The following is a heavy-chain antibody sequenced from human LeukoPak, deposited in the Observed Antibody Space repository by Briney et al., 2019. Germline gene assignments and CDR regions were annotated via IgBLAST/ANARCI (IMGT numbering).Heavy chain of an antibody. Sequence: SVKVSCKASGFTFTSSAVQWVRQARGQRLEWIGWIVVGSGNTNYAQKFQERVTITRDMSTSTAYMELSSLRAEDTAVYYCARDSSGWSRGRFDYWGQGTLVTVSP. CDR2: IVVGSGNT. J-gene: IGHJ4*02. D-gene: IGHD6-19*01. CDR1: GFTFTSSA. CDR3: ARDSSGWSRGRFDY. V-gene: IGHV1-58*01.